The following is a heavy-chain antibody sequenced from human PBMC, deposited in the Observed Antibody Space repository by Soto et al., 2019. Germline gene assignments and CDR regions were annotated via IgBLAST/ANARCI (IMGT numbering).Heavy chain of an antibody. CDR2: MSWHGKHT. Sequence: GGSLRLSCVVSGVTFTDYVFSWVRQAPGKGLEWVSGMSWHGKHTYFADSVKGRFNISRDNSKNTLYLHMSGLRAEDTALYYFVKDQSSSSILVSGTWGFDYGGEVTRVTLSS. CDR1: GVTFTDYV. D-gene: IGHD6-19*01. CDR3: VKDQSSSSILVSGTWGFDY. V-gene: IGHV3-23*01. J-gene: IGHJ4*02.